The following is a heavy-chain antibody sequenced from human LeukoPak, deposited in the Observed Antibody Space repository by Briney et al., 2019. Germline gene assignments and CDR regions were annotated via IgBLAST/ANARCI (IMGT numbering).Heavy chain of an antibody. D-gene: IGHD6-19*01. J-gene: IGHJ5*02. CDR1: GGTFSSYS. V-gene: IGHV1-69*02. Sequence: SVKVSCKASGGTFSSYSISWVRQAPGQGLEWMGRIIPILNITNFEQKYQGRVAITADRSTNIVYMELSSLRSEDTAVYYCARGGLYSSARFDPWGQGTLVTVSS. CDR3: ARGGLYSSARFDP. CDR2: IIPILNIT.